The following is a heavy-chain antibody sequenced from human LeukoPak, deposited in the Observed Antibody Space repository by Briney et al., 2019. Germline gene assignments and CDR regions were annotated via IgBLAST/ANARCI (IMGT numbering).Heavy chain of an antibody. J-gene: IGHJ4*02. CDR1: GFTFSSYG. D-gene: IGHD6-13*01. CDR3: AKEIAAAGTSPFDY. V-gene: IGHV3-30*02. Sequence: GGSLRLSCAASGFTFSSYGMHWVRQAPGKGLEWVAFIRYDGSNKYYADSVKGRFTISRDNSKNTLYLQMNSLRAEDTAVYYCAKEIAAAGTSPFDYWGQGTLVTVSS. CDR2: IRYDGSNK.